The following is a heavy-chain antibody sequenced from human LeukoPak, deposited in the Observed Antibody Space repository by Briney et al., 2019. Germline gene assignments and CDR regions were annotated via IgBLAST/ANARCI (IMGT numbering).Heavy chain of an antibody. CDR3: AKGLEQWLVPAAFDI. Sequence: PGGSLRLSCAASGFTFSSYAMSWVRQAPGKGLEWVTAISGSGGSTYYADSVRGRFTISRDNSKNTLYLQMNSLRAEDTAVYYCAKGLEQWLVPAAFDIWGQGTMVTVSS. CDR2: ISGSGGST. CDR1: GFTFSSYA. J-gene: IGHJ3*02. D-gene: IGHD6-19*01. V-gene: IGHV3-23*01.